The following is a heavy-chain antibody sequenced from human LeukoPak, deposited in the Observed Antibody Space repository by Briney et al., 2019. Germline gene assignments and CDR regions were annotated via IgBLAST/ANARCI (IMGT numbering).Heavy chain of an antibody. CDR2: IATNTGNP. J-gene: IGHJ1*01. CDR3: ARDYTLTLGTTTYFQH. D-gene: IGHD1-7*01. V-gene: IGHV7-4-1*02. CDR1: GYTFRNYA. Sequence: GASVKVSCKASGYTFRNYAINWVRQAPGQGLEFMGWIATNTGNPTYAQGFTGRFVFSLDTSVSTAYLQISSLKAEDTAVYYCARDYTLTLGTTTYFQHWGQGTLVTVSS.